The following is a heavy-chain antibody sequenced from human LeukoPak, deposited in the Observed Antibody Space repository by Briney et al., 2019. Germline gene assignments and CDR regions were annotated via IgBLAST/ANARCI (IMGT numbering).Heavy chain of an antibody. D-gene: IGHD2-21*02. Sequence: PSETLSLTCTVSGDSISTYYWSWIPQPPGKGLEWIGYIHYSGSTSSNPSLKSRVTISVDTSKNQLSLKLISVTTADTAVYYCAREEDGVTDDAFDIWGQGTMVTVSS. CDR3: AREEDGVTDDAFDI. CDR2: IHYSGST. CDR1: GDSISTYY. V-gene: IGHV4-59*01. J-gene: IGHJ3*02.